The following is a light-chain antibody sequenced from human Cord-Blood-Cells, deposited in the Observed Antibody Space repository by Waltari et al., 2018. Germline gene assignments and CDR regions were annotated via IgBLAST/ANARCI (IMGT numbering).Light chain of an antibody. CDR1: QSISSY. J-gene: IGKJ5*01. CDR3: QQGIT. V-gene: IGKV1-39*01. Sequence: DIQMTQSPSSLSASVGDRVTITCRASQSISSYLNWYQQKPGKAPKLLIYAASSLQSGVPSRCSGRGAGTDFTLTISSLQPEDFASYYCQQGITFGQGTRLEIK. CDR2: AAS.